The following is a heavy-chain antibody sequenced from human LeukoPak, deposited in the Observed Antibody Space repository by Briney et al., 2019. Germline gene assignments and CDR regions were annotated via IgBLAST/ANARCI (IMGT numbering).Heavy chain of an antibody. CDR2: VYYSGST. D-gene: IGHD4-17*01. J-gene: IGHJ4*02. CDR3: ARQVTTVTSKFDY. CDR1: GDSISTYDYY. Sequence: SETLSLTCTVSGDSISTYDYYWGWIRQPPGQGLEWIGSVYYSGSTYYTPSLKSRATISVDTSKNQFSLRLSSVTATDAAVYYCARQVTTVTSKFDYWGQGTLVTVSS. V-gene: IGHV4-39*01.